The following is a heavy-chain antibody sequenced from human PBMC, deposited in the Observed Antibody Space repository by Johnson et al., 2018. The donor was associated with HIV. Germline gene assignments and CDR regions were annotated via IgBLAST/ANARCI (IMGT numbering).Heavy chain of an antibody. CDR3: TTVDSSGYHNDAFDI. J-gene: IGHJ3*02. Sequence: QVQLVESGGGLVKPGGSLRLSCAASGFTFSDYYMSWIRQAPGKGLEWVSYISSSGSTIYYADSVKGRFTISRDNAKNSLYLQMNSLRAEYTAVYYCTTVDSSGYHNDAFDIWGQGTRVTVSA. CDR1: GFTFSDYY. D-gene: IGHD3-22*01. V-gene: IGHV3-11*04. CDR2: ISSSGSTI.